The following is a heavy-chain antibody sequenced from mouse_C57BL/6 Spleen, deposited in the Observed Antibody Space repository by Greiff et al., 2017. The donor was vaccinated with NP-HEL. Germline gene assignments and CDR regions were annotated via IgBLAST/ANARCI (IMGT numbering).Heavy chain of an antibody. J-gene: IGHJ1*03. Sequence: VQLQQSGPELVKPGASVKIPCKASGYTFTDYNMDWVKQSHGKSLEWIGDINPNNGGTIYNQKFKGKATLTVDKSSSTAYMELRSLTSEDTAVYYCARSPSYYGSSYGYFDVWGTGTTVTVSS. CDR3: ARSPSYYGSSYGYFDV. CDR1: GYTFTDYN. V-gene: IGHV1-18*01. D-gene: IGHD1-1*01. CDR2: INPNNGGT.